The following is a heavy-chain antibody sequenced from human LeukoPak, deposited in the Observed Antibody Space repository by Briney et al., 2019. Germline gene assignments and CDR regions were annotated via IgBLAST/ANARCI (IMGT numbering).Heavy chain of an antibody. V-gene: IGHV4-59*01. CDR3: ARGSDGWLRAAFDI. J-gene: IGHJ3*02. Sequence: PSETLSLTCSVSGGSISSYYWSWLRQPPGKGLEWIGCIYYSGSTKYNPSLKSRVTTSVETSKNQFSLKLSSVTAADTAVYYCARGSDGWLRAAFDIWGQGTMVTVSS. D-gene: IGHD5-24*01. CDR1: GGSISSYY. CDR2: IYYSGST.